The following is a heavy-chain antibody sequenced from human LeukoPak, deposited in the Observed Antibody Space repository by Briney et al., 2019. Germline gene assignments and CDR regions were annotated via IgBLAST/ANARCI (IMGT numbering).Heavy chain of an antibody. CDR1: GVTFSGSE. Sequence: GGSLRLSCAASGVTFSGSEMHWVRQAPGKGLEWVAYISPTGKTTNYADSVQGRFTVSRDNDKNLIFLQMSSLRAGDTAIYYCARGVVSGYNVLTGYFRAFDYWGQGALVTVSS. CDR3: ARGVVSGYNVLTGYFRAFDY. J-gene: IGHJ4*02. D-gene: IGHD3-9*01. CDR2: ISPTGKTT. V-gene: IGHV3-48*03.